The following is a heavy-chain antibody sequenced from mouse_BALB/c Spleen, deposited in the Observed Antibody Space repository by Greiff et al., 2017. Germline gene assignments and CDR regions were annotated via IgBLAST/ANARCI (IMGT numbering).Heavy chain of an antibody. V-gene: IGHV1-14*01. CDR2: INPYNDGT. D-gene: IGHD2-3*01. Sequence: VQLQQSGPELVKPGASVKMSCKASGYTFTSYVMHWVKQKPGQGLEWIGYINPYNDGTKYNEKFKGKATLTSDKSSSTAYMELSSLTSEDSAVYYCARGGVTTPLYAMDDWGQGTSVTVSS. J-gene: IGHJ4*01. CDR1: GYTFTSYV. CDR3: ARGGVTTPLYAMDD.